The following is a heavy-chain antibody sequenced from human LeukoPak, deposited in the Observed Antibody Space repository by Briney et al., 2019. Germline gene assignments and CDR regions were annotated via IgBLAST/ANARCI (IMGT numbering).Heavy chain of an antibody. CDR3: AKDRSPGILTGYYPN. Sequence: PGGSLRLSCAAAGFTFRNYAMSWVRQAPGTGREWVAAASVGGESTYYADSVRGRFTISRDNSKNTLFLQMNSLRAEDTALYYCAKDRSPGILTGYYPNWGQGTLVIVSS. CDR1: GFTFRNYA. V-gene: IGHV3-23*01. D-gene: IGHD3-9*01. J-gene: IGHJ4*02. CDR2: ASVGGEST.